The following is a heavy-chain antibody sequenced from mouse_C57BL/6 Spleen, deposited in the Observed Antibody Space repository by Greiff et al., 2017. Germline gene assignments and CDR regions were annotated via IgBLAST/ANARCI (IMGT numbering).Heavy chain of an antibody. CDR1: GYAFTNYL. CDR3: ARSYYYGREFAY. Sequence: VQRVESGAELVRPGTSVKVSCKASGYAFTNYLIEWVKQRPGQGLEWIGVINPGSGGTNYNEKFKGKATLTADKSSSTAYMQLSSLTSEDSAVYFCARSYYYGREFAYWGQGTLVTVSA. J-gene: IGHJ3*01. CDR2: INPGSGGT. D-gene: IGHD1-1*01. V-gene: IGHV1-54*01.